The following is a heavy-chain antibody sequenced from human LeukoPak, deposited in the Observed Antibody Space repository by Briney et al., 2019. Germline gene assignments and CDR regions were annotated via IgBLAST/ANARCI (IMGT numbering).Heavy chain of an antibody. J-gene: IGHJ3*02. Sequence: PGGSLRLSCAASTFTVSTNYMNWVRQAPEKGLEWVSFIHTGGNTYFADSVKGRFSVSRDNSKNTLYLQMNSLRAEDTAVYYCARGDANAFDIWGQGTMVTVSS. CDR1: TFTVSTNY. CDR2: IHTGGNT. V-gene: IGHV3-53*01. CDR3: ARGDANAFDI. D-gene: IGHD2-21*02.